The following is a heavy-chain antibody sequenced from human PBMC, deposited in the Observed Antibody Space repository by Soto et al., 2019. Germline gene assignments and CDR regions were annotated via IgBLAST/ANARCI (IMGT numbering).Heavy chain of an antibody. J-gene: IGHJ4*02. CDR2: IYHSGST. Sequence: SETLSLTCAVSGGSISSGGYSWSWIRQPPGKGLEWIGYIYHSGSTYYNPSLKSRVTISVDRSKNQFSLKLSSVTAADTAVYYCAIATRWYYDSCCYYSELYYFEYWAQGTLVTVCS. CDR3: AIATRWYYDSCCYYSELYYFEY. D-gene: IGHD3-22*01. V-gene: IGHV4-30-2*01. CDR1: GGSISSGGYS.